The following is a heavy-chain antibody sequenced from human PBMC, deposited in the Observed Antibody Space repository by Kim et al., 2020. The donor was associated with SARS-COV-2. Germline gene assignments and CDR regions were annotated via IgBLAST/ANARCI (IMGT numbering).Heavy chain of an antibody. Sequence: VKDRFTISRDNSKNTLYLQMDSLRGEDTAVYYCAKGYSYGPYNDYYYGMDVWGQGTTVTVSS. CDR3: AKGYSYGPYNDYYYGMDV. V-gene: IGHV3-30*02. J-gene: IGHJ6*02. D-gene: IGHD5-18*01.